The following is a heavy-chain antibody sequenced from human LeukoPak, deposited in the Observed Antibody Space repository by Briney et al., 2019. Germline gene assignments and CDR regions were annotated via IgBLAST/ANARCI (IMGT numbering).Heavy chain of an antibody. J-gene: IGHJ4*02. D-gene: IGHD3-10*01. CDR3: ATRPITMVRGVIVY. V-gene: IGHV3-21*01. Sequence: GGSLRLPCAASGFTFSSYSMNWVRQAPGKGLEWVSSISSSSSYIYYADSVKGRFTISRDNAKNSLYLQMNSLRAEDTAVYYCATRPITMVRGVIVYWGQGTLVTVSS. CDR1: GFTFSSYS. CDR2: ISSSSSYI.